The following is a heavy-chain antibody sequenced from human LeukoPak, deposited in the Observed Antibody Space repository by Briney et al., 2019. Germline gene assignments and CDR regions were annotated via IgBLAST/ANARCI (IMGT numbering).Heavy chain of an antibody. CDR3: ARAYMVRGVISCFDP. CDR2: IYYSGST. CDR1: GGSISSYY. Sequence: SETQSLTCTGSGGSISSYYWSWIRQPPGKGLEWIGNIYYSGSTNYNPSLKSRVTISVDTSKNQCSLKLGSVTAADTAVYYCARAYMVRGVISCFDPWGQGTLVTVSS. D-gene: IGHD3-10*01. V-gene: IGHV4-59*01. J-gene: IGHJ5*02.